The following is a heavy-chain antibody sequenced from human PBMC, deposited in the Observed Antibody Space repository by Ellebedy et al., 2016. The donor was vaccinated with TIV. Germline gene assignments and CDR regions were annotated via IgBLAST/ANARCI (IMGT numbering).Heavy chain of an antibody. V-gene: IGHV3-23*01. D-gene: IGHD1-14*01. CDR1: GFTFSSSA. Sequence: PGGSLRLSCAASGFTFSSSAMSRVRQAPGKGLEWVSGFGVSGDSTYYSDSVKGRFTISRDNSKNTLYLQMNSLRAEDTAIYYCAKGRSGTYIHHAFDYWGQGTLVTVSS. CDR2: FGVSGDST. J-gene: IGHJ4*02. CDR3: AKGRSGTYIHHAFDY.